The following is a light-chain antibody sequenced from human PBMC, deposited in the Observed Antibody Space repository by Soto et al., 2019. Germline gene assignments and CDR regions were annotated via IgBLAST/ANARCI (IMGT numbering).Light chain of an antibody. CDR2: GAS. CDR3: QQYSIWRT. V-gene: IGKV3-15*01. CDR1: ESVSTN. J-gene: IGKJ1*01. Sequence: EIEMTQSPATLSLAPGERVTLSSRASESVSTNLAWYQQKAGQAPRLLIYGASTRAAGIPARFSGSGSGTEFTLTISSLQSEDFAVYYCQQYSIWRTFGQGTKV.